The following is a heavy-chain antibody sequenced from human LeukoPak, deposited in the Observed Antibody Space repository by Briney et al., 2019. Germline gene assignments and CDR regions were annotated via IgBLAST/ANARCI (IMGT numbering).Heavy chain of an antibody. Sequence: GGSLRLSCAASGFTFRNYGMHWVRQAPGKGLEWVAVISFVGINKYYADSVKGRFTISRDNSKNTLYLQMNSLRPEDTAVYFCAKDWKRIVVVGPITRHGNYMDVWGKGTTVTISS. CDR3: AKDWKRIVVVGPITRHGNYMDV. CDR1: GFTFRNYG. D-gene: IGHD2-15*01. V-gene: IGHV3-30*18. CDR2: ISFVGINK. J-gene: IGHJ6*03.